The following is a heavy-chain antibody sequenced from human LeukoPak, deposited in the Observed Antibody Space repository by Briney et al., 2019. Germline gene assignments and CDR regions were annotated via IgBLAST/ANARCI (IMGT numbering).Heavy chain of an antibody. CDR2: ISSSSSTI. Sequence: GGSLRLSCAASGFTFSSYSMNWVRQAPGKGLEWVSYISSSSSTIYYADSVKGRFTISRDNAKNSLYLQMNSLRAEDTAVYYCARRYPPFDYWGQGTLVTVSS. D-gene: IGHD1-14*01. V-gene: IGHV3-48*04. CDR1: GFTFSSYS. J-gene: IGHJ4*02. CDR3: ARRYPPFDY.